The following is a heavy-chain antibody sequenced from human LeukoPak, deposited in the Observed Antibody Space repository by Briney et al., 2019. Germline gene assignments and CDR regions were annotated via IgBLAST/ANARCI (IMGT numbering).Heavy chain of an antibody. Sequence: PSETLSLTCTVSGGSISSSSYYWGWIRQPPGKGLEWIESIYYSGSTYYDPSLKSRVTISVDTSKNQFSLKLSSVTAADTAVYYCARVSPPNIVDSVMDYSYYYGMDVWGQGTTVTVSS. V-gene: IGHV4-39*01. CDR2: IYYSGST. D-gene: IGHD5-18*01. CDR3: ARVSPPNIVDSVMDYSYYYGMDV. CDR1: GGSISSSSYY. J-gene: IGHJ6*02.